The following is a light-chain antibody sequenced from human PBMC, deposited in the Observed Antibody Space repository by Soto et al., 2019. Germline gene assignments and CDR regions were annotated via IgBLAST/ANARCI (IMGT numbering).Light chain of an antibody. Sequence: DIQMTQSPSAMSTSVGDRVTITCRASQGTSNFLAWFQQKPGKVPKRLIYAASILQSGVPSRFSGSGSGTEFTLTISSLHPEDFASYYCLQHNSYPRTFXQGTKVDIK. J-gene: IGKJ1*01. CDR1: QGTSNF. CDR3: LQHNSYPRT. V-gene: IGKV1-17*03. CDR2: AAS.